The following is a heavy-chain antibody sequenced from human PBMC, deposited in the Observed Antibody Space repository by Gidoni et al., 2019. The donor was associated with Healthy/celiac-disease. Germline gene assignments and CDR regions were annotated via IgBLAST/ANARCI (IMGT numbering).Heavy chain of an antibody. J-gene: IGHJ5*02. V-gene: IGHV3-48*03. CDR1: GFTFSSYE. D-gene: IGHD6-13*01. Sequence: EVQLVESGGGLVQPGRSLRLSCAASGFTFSSYEMNWVRQAPGKGLEWVSYISSSGSTIYYADSVKGRFTISRDNAKNSLYLQMNSLRAEDTAVYYCARDRAGSSSWKNWFDPWGQGTLVTVSS. CDR2: ISSSGSTI. CDR3: ARDRAGSSSWKNWFDP.